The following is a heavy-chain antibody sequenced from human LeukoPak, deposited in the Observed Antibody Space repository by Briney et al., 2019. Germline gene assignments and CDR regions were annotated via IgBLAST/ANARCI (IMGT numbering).Heavy chain of an antibody. CDR1: GYTFAGYY. Sequence: GASVKVSCKASGYTFAGYYMHWVRQAPGQGLEWMGWINPNSGGTNYAQKFQGRVTMTRDTSISTAYMELSRLRSDDTAVYYCARLFPYGDPPHTHAFDIWGQGTMVTVSS. J-gene: IGHJ3*02. CDR2: INPNSGGT. CDR3: ARLFPYGDPPHTHAFDI. D-gene: IGHD4-17*01. V-gene: IGHV1-2*02.